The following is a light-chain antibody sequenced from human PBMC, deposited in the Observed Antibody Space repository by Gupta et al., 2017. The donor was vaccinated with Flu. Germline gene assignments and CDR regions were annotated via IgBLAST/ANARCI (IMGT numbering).Light chain of an antibody. CDR2: WAS. CDR1: QSVLYSSNNKNY. Sequence: DIVMTQSPDSLAVSLGERATINCKSSQSVLYSSNNKNYLAWYQQKPVQPPKLLMYWASTRESGVPDRFSGSGSGTDLTLTISSLQAEDVAVYYCQQYDSTPRSFGQGTKMEIK. J-gene: IGKJ2*03. V-gene: IGKV4-1*01. CDR3: QQYDSTPRS.